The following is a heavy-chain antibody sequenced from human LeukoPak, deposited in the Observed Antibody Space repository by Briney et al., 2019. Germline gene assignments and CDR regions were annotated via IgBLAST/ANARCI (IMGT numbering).Heavy chain of an antibody. CDR2: INPSGGST. J-gene: IGHJ5*02. V-gene: IGHV1-46*01. CDR3: ARPFPRDGDYFWFDP. CDR1: GYTFTSYG. D-gene: IGHD4-17*01. Sequence: ASVKVSCKASGYTFTSYGISWVRQAPGQGLEWMGIINPSGGSTSYAQKFQGRVTMTRDMSTSTVYMELSSLRSEDTAVYYCARPFPRDGDYFWFDPWGQGTLVTVSS.